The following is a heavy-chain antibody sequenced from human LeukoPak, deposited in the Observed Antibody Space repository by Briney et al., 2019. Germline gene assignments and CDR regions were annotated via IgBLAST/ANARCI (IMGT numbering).Heavy chain of an antibody. D-gene: IGHD3-22*01. Sequence: ASVKVSCKASGGTFSSYAISWVRQAPGQGLEWMGGIIPIFGTANYAQKFQGRVTITADKSTSTAYMELSSLRSEDTAVYYCARDRGLIVGNDAFDIWGQGTMVTVSS. J-gene: IGHJ3*02. CDR1: GGTFSSYA. CDR3: ARDRGLIVGNDAFDI. CDR2: IIPIFGTA. V-gene: IGHV1-69*06.